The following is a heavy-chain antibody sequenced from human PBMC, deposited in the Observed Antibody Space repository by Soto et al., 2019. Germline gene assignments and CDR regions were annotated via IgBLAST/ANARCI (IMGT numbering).Heavy chain of an antibody. CDR2: INAGNGNT. V-gene: IGHV1-3*01. CDR1: GYTFTSYA. CDR3: ARGPNWNDYYYYYGMDV. Sequence: ASVKVSCKASGYTFTSYAMRWVRQAPGQRLEWMGWINAGNGNTKYSQKFQGRVTITRDTSASTAYMELSSLRSEDTAVYYCARGPNWNDYYYYYGMDVWGQGTTVTVSS. J-gene: IGHJ6*02. D-gene: IGHD1-1*01.